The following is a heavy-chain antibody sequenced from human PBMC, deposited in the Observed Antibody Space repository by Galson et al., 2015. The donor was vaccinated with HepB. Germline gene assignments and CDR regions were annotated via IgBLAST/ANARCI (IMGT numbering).Heavy chain of an antibody. J-gene: IGHJ6*02. CDR3: ARTNTTPRYYYALDV. Sequence: SLRLSCAASGFTFSSYSMNWVRQAPGKGLEWVSSITERSSYIHYTDSVKGRFTISRDNAENSLFLQLDSLRVEDTAVYYCARTNTTPRYYYALDVWGQGTTVTVSS. V-gene: IGHV3-21*03. D-gene: IGHD1-1*01. CDR2: ITERSSYI. CDR1: GFTFSSYS.